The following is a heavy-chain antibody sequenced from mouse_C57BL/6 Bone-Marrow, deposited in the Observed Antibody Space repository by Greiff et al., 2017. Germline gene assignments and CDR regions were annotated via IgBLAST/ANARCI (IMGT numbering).Heavy chain of an antibody. CDR1: GYAFSSYW. Sequence: VQLKESGAELVKPGASVKISCKASGYAFSSYWMNWVKQRPGKGLEWIGQIYPGDGDTNYNGKFKGKATLTADKSSSTAYMQLSSLTSEDSAVYFCARPYGSSYGYFDVWGTGTTVTVSS. V-gene: IGHV1-80*01. J-gene: IGHJ1*03. CDR2: IYPGDGDT. D-gene: IGHD1-1*01. CDR3: ARPYGSSYGYFDV.